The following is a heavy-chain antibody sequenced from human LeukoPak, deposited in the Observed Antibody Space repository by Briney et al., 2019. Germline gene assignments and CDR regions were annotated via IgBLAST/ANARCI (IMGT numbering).Heavy chain of an antibody. CDR1: GFTFSSYG. CDR3: AKGGSGSYCPDY. V-gene: IGHV3-23*01. J-gene: IGHJ4*02. CDR2: TSGSGGST. D-gene: IGHD1-26*01. Sequence: PGGSLRLSCAASGFTFSSYGMTWVRQAPGKGLEWVSATSGSGGSTYYADSVKGRFTISRDNSKHTLYLQMNSLRAEDTAVYYCAKGGSGSYCPDYWGQGTLVTVSS.